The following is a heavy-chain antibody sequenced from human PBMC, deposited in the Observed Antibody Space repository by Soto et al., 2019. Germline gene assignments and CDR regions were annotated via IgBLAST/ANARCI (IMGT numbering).Heavy chain of an antibody. CDR1: GFTFSSYA. J-gene: IGHJ4*02. V-gene: IGHV3-30-3*01. Sequence: GGSLRLSCAASGFTFSSYAMHWVRQAPGKGLEWVAVISYDGSNKYYADSVKGRFTISRDNSKNTLYLQMNSLRAEDTAVYYCARDKGAGRSGWYDLIFDYCGQGPLVTVSS. CDR3: ARDKGAGRSGWYDLIFDY. D-gene: IGHD6-19*01. CDR2: ISYDGSNK.